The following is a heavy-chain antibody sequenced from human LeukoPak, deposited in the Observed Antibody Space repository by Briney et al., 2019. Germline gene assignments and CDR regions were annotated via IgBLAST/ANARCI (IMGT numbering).Heavy chain of an antibody. D-gene: IGHD6-19*01. CDR1: GFTFSSYA. Sequence: GGSLRLSCAASGFTFSSYAMHWVRQAPGKGLEWVAVISYDGSNKYYADSAKGRFTISRDNSKNTLYLQMNSLRAEDTAVYYCARDSSGWYHWDYWGQGTLVTVSS. V-gene: IGHV3-30*01. J-gene: IGHJ4*02. CDR3: ARDSSGWYHWDY. CDR2: ISYDGSNK.